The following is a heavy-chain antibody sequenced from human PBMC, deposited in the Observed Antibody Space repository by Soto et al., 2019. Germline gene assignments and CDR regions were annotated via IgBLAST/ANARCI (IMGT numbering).Heavy chain of an antibody. CDR2: ISYDGSNK. Sequence: PGGSLRLSCAASGFTFSSYGMHWVRQAPGKGLEWVAVISYDGSNKYYAENVKGRFTISRDNSKNKLYLQMNSLRAEDTAVYYCARGVVQLAVAGTLVYWGQGTLVTVSS. CDR3: ARGVVQLAVAGTLVY. CDR1: GFTFSSYG. V-gene: IGHV3-30*03. D-gene: IGHD6-19*01. J-gene: IGHJ4*02.